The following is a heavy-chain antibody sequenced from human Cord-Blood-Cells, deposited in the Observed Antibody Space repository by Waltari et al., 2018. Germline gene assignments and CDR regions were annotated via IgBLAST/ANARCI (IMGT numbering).Heavy chain of an antibody. CDR3: ARAAMVRGVIN. V-gene: IGHV4-34*01. CDR2: INHRGIT. J-gene: IGHJ4*02. D-gene: IGHD3-10*01. Sequence: QVQLQQWGAGLLKPSETLSLTCAVYGGSFSGDYWSWIRQPPGRGREWIGEINHRGITKYHPSLKSRVTISVDTSKNQFSLKLSSVTAADTAGYYCARAAMVRGVINWGQGTLVTVSS. CDR1: GGSFSGDY.